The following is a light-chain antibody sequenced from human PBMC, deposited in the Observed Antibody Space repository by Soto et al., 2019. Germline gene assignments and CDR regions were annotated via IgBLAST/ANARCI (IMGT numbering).Light chain of an antibody. Sequence: ETVLTQSPGTLSLSPGERVTLSCRTSQSVFSRCFAWYQQKPGQSPRLLIYGASTRATGITDRFSGSGAGTDFTLTISRLEPEDFAVYYCHHHGTTPWTFGQGTKVAIK. V-gene: IGKV3-20*01. CDR3: HHHGTTPWT. CDR2: GAS. CDR1: QSVFSRC. J-gene: IGKJ1*01.